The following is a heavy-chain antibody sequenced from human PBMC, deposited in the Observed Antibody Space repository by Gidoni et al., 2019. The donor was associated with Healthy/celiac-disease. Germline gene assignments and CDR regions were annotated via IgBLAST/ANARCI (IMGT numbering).Heavy chain of an antibody. CDR1: GFTCRSYA. CDR2: ISYDGSNK. D-gene: IGHD2-2*01. J-gene: IGHJ6*02. V-gene: IGHV3-30-3*01. Sequence: QVQLVESGGGVVQPGRSLRLSCAAAGFTCRSYAMHWVRQAPGKGLEWVAVISYDGSNKYYADSVNGRFTISRDNSKNTLYLQMNSLRAEDTAVYYCARYPHVVVPAAPRYYYGMDVWGQGTTVTVSS. CDR3: ARYPHVVVPAAPRYYYGMDV.